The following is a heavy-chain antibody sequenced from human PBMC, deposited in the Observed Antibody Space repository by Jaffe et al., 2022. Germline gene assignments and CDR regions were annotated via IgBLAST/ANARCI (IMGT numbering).Heavy chain of an antibody. J-gene: IGHJ3*02. CDR2: ISGSGGST. Sequence: EVQLLESGGGLVQPGGSLRLSCAASGFTFSSYAMSWVRQAPGKGLEWVSAISGSGGSTYYADSVKGRFTISRDNSKNTLYLQMNSLRAEDTAVYYCAKVPLDSGYGVGAFDIWGQGTMVTVSS. D-gene: IGHD5-12*01. V-gene: IGHV3-23*01. CDR3: AKVPLDSGYGVGAFDI. CDR1: GFTFSSYA.